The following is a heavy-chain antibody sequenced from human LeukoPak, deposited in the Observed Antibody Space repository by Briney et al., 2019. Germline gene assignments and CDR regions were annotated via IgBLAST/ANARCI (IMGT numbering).Heavy chain of an antibody. CDR3: ARVSGYYDSSGYYYH. CDR2: TRNKANSYTT. V-gene: IGHV3-72*01. J-gene: IGHJ5*02. Sequence: GGSLRLSXAASGFTFSDHYMDWVRQAPGKGLEWVGRTRNKANSYTTEYAASVKGRFTISRDDSKNSLYLQMNSLKTEDTAVYYCARVSGYYDSSGYYYHWGQGTLVTVSS. CDR1: GFTFSDHY. D-gene: IGHD3-22*01.